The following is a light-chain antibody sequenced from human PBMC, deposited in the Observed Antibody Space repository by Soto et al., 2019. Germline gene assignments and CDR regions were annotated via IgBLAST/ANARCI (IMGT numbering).Light chain of an antibody. J-gene: IGKJ2*01. CDR1: QRISNRY. V-gene: IGKV3-20*01. CDR3: QQYARPPFA. Sequence: EIVLTHSTGTLSLSPGERATLSCSASQRISNRYLAWYQQKPGQAPRLLLYDASSRATGMPDRVSGSGSGTDFTLTISRLEPEDFAVYYCQQYARPPFAFGQGTKVEIK. CDR2: DAS.